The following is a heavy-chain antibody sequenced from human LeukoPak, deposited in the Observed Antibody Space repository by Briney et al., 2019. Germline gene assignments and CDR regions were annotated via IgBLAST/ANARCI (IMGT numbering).Heavy chain of an antibody. J-gene: IGHJ4*02. CDR1: GGSISSSTYY. Sequence: PSEALSLTCTVSGGSISSSTYYWGWIRQPPGKGLEWIGTIYYSGSTYYNPSLKSRVSISLDMSKNHVSLKLNSVTSPDTAVYYCARAGPRREGYNFDYWGQGTLVTVSS. V-gene: IGHV4-39*07. D-gene: IGHD5-24*01. CDR2: IYYSGST. CDR3: ARAGPRREGYNFDY.